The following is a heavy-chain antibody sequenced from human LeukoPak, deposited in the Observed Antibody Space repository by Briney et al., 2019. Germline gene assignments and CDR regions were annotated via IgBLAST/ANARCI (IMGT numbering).Heavy chain of an antibody. CDR1: GFTVNSNY. D-gene: IGHD3-10*01. CDR2: IKHDGSEK. CDR3: ARDLRRDYYYAMDV. Sequence: GGSLRLSCAASGFTVNSNYMSWVRQAPGKGLEWVANIKHDGSEKYYVDSVKGRFTISRDNAKNSLYLQMNSLRAEDTAVYYCARDLRRDYYYAMDVWGQGTTVTVS. V-gene: IGHV3-7*01. J-gene: IGHJ6*02.